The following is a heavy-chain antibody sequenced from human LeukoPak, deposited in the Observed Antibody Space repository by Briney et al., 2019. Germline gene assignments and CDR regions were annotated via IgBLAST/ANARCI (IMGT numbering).Heavy chain of an antibody. V-gene: IGHV4-30-4*01. CDR2: IFYSGST. D-gene: IGHD1-26*01. CDR3: ARSSWDNGSGTGAFDI. Sequence: SQTLSLTCTVSGGSISSGDYYWSWVRQPPGKGLEWIGCIFYSGSTYYNPSLKSRVTISVDTSKNQFSLEVNAVTAADTALYYCARSSWDNGSGTGAFDIWGQGTMVTASS. J-gene: IGHJ3*02. CDR1: GGSISSGDYY.